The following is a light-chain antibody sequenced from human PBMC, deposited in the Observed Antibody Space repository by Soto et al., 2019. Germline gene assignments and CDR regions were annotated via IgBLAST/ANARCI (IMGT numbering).Light chain of an antibody. Sequence: QSALTQPPSASGSPVQSVTISCTGTSSDVGGYNYVSWYQQYPGRAPKLMIYEVTKRPSGVPDRFSGSKSGNTASLTGSGLQAEDEDEYDCSSYAARNNFYVVFGGGTKLTVL. CDR2: EVT. CDR1: SSDVGGYNY. J-gene: IGLJ3*02. V-gene: IGLV2-8*01. CDR3: SSYAARNNFYVV.